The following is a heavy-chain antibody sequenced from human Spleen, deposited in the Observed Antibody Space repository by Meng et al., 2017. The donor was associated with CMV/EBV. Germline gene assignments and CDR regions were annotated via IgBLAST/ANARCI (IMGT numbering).Heavy chain of an antibody. Sequence: SETLSLTCTVSGGSISSYYWSWIRQLPGKGLEWIGHIYYSGTTNYNPSLKSRVTISVDTSKNQFSLKLSPVTAADTAVYYCARGRFLKWSDAFDTWGQGTEVTVSS. CDR3: ARGRFLKWSDAFDT. J-gene: IGHJ3*02. CDR1: GGSISSYY. CDR2: IYYSGTT. D-gene: IGHD3-3*01. V-gene: IGHV4-59*01.